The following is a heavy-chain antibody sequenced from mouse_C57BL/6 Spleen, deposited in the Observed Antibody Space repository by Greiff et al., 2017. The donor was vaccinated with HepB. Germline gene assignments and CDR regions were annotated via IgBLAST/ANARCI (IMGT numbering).Heavy chain of an antibody. CDR1: GYTFTTYP. D-gene: IGHD2-3*01. V-gene: IGHV1-47*01. CDR3: ARLGYYDYYAMDY. Sequence: VQVVESGAELVKPGASVKMSCKASGYTFTTYPIEWMKQNHGKSLEWIGNFHPYNDDTKYNEKFKGKATLTVEKSSSTVYLELSRLTSDDSAVYYCARLGYYDYYAMDYWGQGTSVTVSS. CDR2: FHPYNDDT. J-gene: IGHJ4*01.